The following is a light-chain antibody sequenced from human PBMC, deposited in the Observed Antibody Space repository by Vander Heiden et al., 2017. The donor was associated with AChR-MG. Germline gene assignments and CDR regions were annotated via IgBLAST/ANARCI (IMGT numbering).Light chain of an antibody. V-gene: IGLV7-43*01. CDR3: LLFCGGTWV. CDR1: TGAVPSASY. J-gene: IGLJ3*02. CDR2: STS. Sequence: QTVVTQEPSLTVSPGGTVTLTCPSSTGAVPSASYPNWFQQTPAQAPRHLIYSTSNNHSPTPARCSASPLGGKAALTLSGVQAEDEAEYYCLLFCGGTWVFGGGTKLTVL.